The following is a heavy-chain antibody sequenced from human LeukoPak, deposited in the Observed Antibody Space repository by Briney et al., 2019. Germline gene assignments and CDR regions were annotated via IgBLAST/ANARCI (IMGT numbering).Heavy chain of an antibody. CDR3: TSGGMVSGDY. V-gene: IGHV4-59*01. Sequence: PSETLPLTCTVSGGSINSYYWSWIRQPPGKGLEWIGYIYYSGSTNYNPSLKSRVTISRGTSKNQFSLKLRSVTAADTAVYYCTSGGMVSGDYWGHGTLVTVSS. J-gene: IGHJ4*01. CDR1: GGSINSYY. D-gene: IGHD2-8*01. CDR2: IYYSGST.